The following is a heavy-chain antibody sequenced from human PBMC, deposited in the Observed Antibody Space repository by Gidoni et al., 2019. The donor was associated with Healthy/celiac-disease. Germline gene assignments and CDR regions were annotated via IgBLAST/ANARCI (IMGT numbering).Heavy chain of an antibody. Sequence: QMQLVQSGPEVKKPGTSVTVSCKASGFTFTSSAVQWVRQARGQRLEWIGWIVVGRGNTNYAQKFQERVTITRDMSTSTAYMELSSLRSEDTAVYYCAAERDGYNIDYWGQGTLVTVSS. V-gene: IGHV1-58*01. D-gene: IGHD5-12*01. J-gene: IGHJ4*02. CDR1: GFTFTSSA. CDR3: AAERDGYNIDY. CDR2: IVVGRGNT.